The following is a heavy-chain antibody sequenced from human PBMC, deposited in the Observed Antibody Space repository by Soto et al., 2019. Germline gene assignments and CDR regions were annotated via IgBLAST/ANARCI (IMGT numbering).Heavy chain of an antibody. CDR2: IIPILGIA. D-gene: IGHD2-15*01. V-gene: IGHV1-69*08. CDR1: GGTFSSYT. CDR3: ARDSGVVAATAEYFQN. Sequence: QVQLVQSGAEVKKPGSSVKVSCKASGGTFSSYTISWVRQAPGQGLEWMGRIIPILGIANYAQKFQGRVTITADKSTSTAYMELSSLRSEDTAVYYCARDSGVVAATAEYFQNWGQGTLVTVSS. J-gene: IGHJ1*01.